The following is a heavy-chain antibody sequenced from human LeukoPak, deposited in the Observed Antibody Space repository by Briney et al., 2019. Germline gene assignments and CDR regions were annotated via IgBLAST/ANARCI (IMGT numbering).Heavy chain of an antibody. CDR1: GFTLSDYH. D-gene: IGHD3-10*01. Sequence: KAGGSLRLSCAASGFTLSDYHMNWVRQAPGKGLEWLSSITTISHYIYYAGAVRGRFTISRDNAKNSLYLQMNRLRGEDTGVYYCARSGGPGTYHQLWYDWFVPWGQGTLVTVSS. CDR2: ITTISHYI. CDR3: ARSGGPGTYHQLWYDWFVP. V-gene: IGHV3-21*01. J-gene: IGHJ5*02.